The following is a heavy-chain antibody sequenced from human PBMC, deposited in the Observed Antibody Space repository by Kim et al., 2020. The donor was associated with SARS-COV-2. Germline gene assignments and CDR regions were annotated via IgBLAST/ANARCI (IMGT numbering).Heavy chain of an antibody. CDR3: ARGGSTAAAFDI. Sequence: YYNPSLKSRVTISVDTSKNQFSLKLSSVTAADTAVYYCARGGSTAAAFDIWGQGTMVTVSS. V-gene: IGHV4-30-2*04. D-gene: IGHD6-6*01. J-gene: IGHJ3*02.